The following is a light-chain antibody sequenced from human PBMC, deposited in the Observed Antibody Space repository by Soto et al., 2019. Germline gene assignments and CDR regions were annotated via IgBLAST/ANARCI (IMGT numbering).Light chain of an antibody. CDR1: QSVDTM. V-gene: IGKV3-11*01. CDR2: ETS. CDR3: QVRSDWPPFKYT. J-gene: IGKJ2*01. Sequence: EIVLTQSPATLSLSAGERVTLSCRSSQSVDTMVAWYQQQVGRTPRLLIYETSSRATGVPARFSGSGSETDFTLTISRLEPEDFAIYFCQVRSDWPPFKYTFGQGTKLEVK.